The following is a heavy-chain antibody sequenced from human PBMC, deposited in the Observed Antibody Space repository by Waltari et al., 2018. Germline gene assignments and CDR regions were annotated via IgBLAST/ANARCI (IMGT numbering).Heavy chain of an antibody. Sequence: QVQLVQSGAEVKKPGASVKVSCKASGYTFTSYDINWVRQATGQGLEGMGWMNPNSGNTGYAQKFQGRVTMTRNTSISTAYMELSSLRSEDTAVYYCARGRRYYDSSGYRPPFDPWGQGTLVTVSS. V-gene: IGHV1-8*01. CDR1: GYTFTSYD. CDR2: MNPNSGNT. D-gene: IGHD3-22*01. J-gene: IGHJ5*02. CDR3: ARGRRYYDSSGYRPPFDP.